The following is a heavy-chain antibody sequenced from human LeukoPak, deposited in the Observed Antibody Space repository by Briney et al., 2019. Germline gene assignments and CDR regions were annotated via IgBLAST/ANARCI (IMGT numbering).Heavy chain of an antibody. J-gene: IGHJ4*02. V-gene: IGHV1-2*02. D-gene: IGHD3-10*01. CDR1: GYTFNGYY. Sequence: ASVKVSCKASGYTFNGYYMHWVRQAPGQGLEWMGWINPNSGGTNYAQKFQGRVTMTRDTSISTAYMELSRLRSDDTAVYYCARWQGSGEEKVDYWGQGTLVTVSS. CDR3: ARWQGSGEEKVDY. CDR2: INPNSGGT.